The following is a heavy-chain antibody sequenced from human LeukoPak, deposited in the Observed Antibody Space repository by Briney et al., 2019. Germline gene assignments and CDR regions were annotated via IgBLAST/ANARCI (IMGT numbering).Heavy chain of an antibody. CDR3: ARDPGGSYDALDY. D-gene: IGHD1-26*01. CDR2: ISYDGSNK. V-gene: IGHV3-30*16. CDR1: GFTFSSYA. J-gene: IGHJ4*02. Sequence: GGSLRLSCAVSGFTFSSYAMHWVRQAPGKGLEWVAVISYDGSNKYYADSVKGRFTISRDNSKNTLYLQMNSLRAEDTAVYYGARDPGGSYDALDYWGQGTLVTVSS.